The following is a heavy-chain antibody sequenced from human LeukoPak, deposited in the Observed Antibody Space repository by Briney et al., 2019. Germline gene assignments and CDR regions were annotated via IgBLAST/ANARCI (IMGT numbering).Heavy chain of an antibody. CDR3: ARGFIAARRMGY. D-gene: IGHD6-6*01. J-gene: IGHJ4*02. CDR1: GYTFTSYD. CDR2: MNPNSGNT. Sequence: ASVKVFCKASGYTFTSYDINWVRQATGQGLEWMGWMNPNSGNTGYAQKFQGRVTMTRNTSISTAYMELSSLRSEDTAVYYCARGFIAARRMGYWGQGTLVTVSS. V-gene: IGHV1-8*01.